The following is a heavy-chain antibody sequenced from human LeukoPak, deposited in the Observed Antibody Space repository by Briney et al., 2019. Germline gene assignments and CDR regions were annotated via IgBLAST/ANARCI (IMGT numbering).Heavy chain of an antibody. CDR2: IIPIFGTS. V-gene: IGHV1-69*13. CDR1: GGTFSSYA. CDR3: ARVYSSSWHFQHSYYYYMDV. Sequence: ASVKVSCKASGGTFSSYAISWVRQAPGQGLEWMGGIIPIFGTSNYAQKFQDRVTITADESTSTAYMELSSLRSEDTAVYYCARVYSSSWHFQHSYYYYMDVWGKGTTVTVSS. J-gene: IGHJ6*03. D-gene: IGHD6-13*01.